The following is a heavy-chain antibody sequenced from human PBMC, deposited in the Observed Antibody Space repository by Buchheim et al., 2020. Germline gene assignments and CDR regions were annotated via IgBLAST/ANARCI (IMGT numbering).Heavy chain of an antibody. CDR3: AKDFQGVGALQWGY. Sequence: QVQLVESGGGVVQPGRSLRLSCAASGFTFSSYGMHWVRQAPGKGLEWVAVISYDGSNKYYADSVKGRFTISRDNSKNTLYLQMNSLRAEDTAVYYCAKDFQGVGALQWGYWGQGTL. D-gene: IGHD1-26*01. CDR2: ISYDGSNK. CDR1: GFTFSSYG. J-gene: IGHJ4*02. V-gene: IGHV3-30*18.